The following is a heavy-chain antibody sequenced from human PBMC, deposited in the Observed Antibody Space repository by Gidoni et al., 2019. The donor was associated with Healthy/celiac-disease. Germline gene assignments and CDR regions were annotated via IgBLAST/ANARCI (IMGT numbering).Heavy chain of an antibody. CDR3: ARDVDFDSSGYYYGGHAFDI. Sequence: EVQLVESGGGLVQPGGSLRLPCAASGFTFSSYWMSWVRQAPGKGLEWVANIKQDGSEKYYVDSVKGRFTISRDNAKNSLYLQMNSLRAEDTAVYYCARDVDFDSSGYYYGGHAFDIWGQGTMVTVSS. CDR1: GFTFSSYW. D-gene: IGHD3-22*01. CDR2: IKQDGSEK. J-gene: IGHJ3*02. V-gene: IGHV3-7*03.